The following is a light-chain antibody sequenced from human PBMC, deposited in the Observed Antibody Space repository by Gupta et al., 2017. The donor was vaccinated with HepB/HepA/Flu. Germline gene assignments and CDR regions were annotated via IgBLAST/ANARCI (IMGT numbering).Light chain of an antibody. V-gene: IGKV1-5*03. CDR2: EAS. CDR3: QHYYISSKT. CDR1: QSISIW. J-gene: IGKJ1*01. Sequence: DIQMTQSPSTLSASVGDRVTITCRASQSISIWLAWFQQKPGKAPRLLIYEASSANSGVPSRFRGSGSGTEFTLTISSLQPDDFAIYYCQHYYISSKTFGQGTKVDIK.